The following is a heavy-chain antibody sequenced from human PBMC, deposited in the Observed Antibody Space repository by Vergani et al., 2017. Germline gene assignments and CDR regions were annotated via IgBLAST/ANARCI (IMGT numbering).Heavy chain of an antibody. V-gene: IGHV3-23*01. CDR1: GFTFSSYA. CDR3: AKGLNGVGCSSTSCYRNYYYYMDV. Sequence: EVQLLESGGGLVQPGGSLRLSCAASGFTFSSYAMSWVRQAPGKGLEWVSAISGSGVSTYYADSVKGRFTISRDNSKNTLYLQMNSLRAEDTAVYYCAKGLNGVGCSSTSCYRNYYYYMDVWGKGTTVTVSS. CDR2: ISGSGVST. D-gene: IGHD2-2*01. J-gene: IGHJ6*03.